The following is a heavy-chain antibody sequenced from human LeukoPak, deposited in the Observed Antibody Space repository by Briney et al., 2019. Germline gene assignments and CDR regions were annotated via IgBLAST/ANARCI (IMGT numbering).Heavy chain of an antibody. CDR2: IYYSGTT. V-gene: IGHV4-31*03. CDR1: GDSINNSGFY. D-gene: IGHD5-24*01. Sequence: SQTLSLTCTVSGDSINNSGFYWSWIRQHPGKGLEWLGYIYYSGTTYYNPSLKGRATISLDTSKNQFSLKLSSVTAADTAVYYCARGPQDFRWLPKPRYFDYWGQGTLVTVSS. J-gene: IGHJ4*02. CDR3: ARGPQDFRWLPKPRYFDY.